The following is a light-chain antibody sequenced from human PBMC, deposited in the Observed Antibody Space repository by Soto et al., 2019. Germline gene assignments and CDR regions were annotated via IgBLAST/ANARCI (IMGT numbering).Light chain of an antibody. J-gene: IGKJ1*01. CDR3: QQYNRWPQT. CDR1: QSVGSN. V-gene: IGKV3-15*01. Sequence: EIVMTQSPGTLSVSPGERATLSCRASQSVGSNLAWYQQKPGQAPRLLIFDASTRATTFPARFSGGGSGTEFTLTISSLQSEDFAVYYCQQYNRWPQTFGQGNKVDSK. CDR2: DAS.